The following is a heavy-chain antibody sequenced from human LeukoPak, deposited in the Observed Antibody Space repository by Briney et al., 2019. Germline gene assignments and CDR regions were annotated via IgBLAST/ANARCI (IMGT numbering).Heavy chain of an antibody. D-gene: IGHD1-26*01. V-gene: IGHV4-59*08. CDR2: IYYSGST. CDR1: GGSISSYY. J-gene: IGHJ2*01. CDR3: ARYGSYYTLYWYFDL. Sequence: SETLSLTCTVSGGSISSYYWSWIRQPPGKGLEWIGYIYYSGSTNYNPSLKSRVTISVDTSKNQFSLKLSSVTAADTAVYYCARYGSYYTLYWYFDLWGRGTLVTVSS.